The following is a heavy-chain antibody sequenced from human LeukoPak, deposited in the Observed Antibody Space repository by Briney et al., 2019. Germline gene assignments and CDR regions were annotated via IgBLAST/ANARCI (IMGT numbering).Heavy chain of an antibody. V-gene: IGHV4-61*01. CDR3: ARGRSNYYGMDV. J-gene: IGHJ6*02. D-gene: IGHD1-26*01. CDR1: GGSVSSGSYY. Sequence: SETLSLTCTVSGGSVSSGSYYWSWIRQPPGKGLEWIGYIYYSGSTNYNPSLKSRVTISVDTSKNQFSLKLSSVTAADTAVYHCARGRSNYYGMDVWGQGTTVTVSS. CDR2: IYYSGST.